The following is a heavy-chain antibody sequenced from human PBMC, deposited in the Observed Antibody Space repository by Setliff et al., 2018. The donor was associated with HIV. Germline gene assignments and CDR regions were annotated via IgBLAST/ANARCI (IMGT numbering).Heavy chain of an antibody. CDR2: IYTSGST. V-gene: IGHV4-61*02. Sequence: SETLSLTCTVSGGSISSGSYYWSWIRQPAGKGLEWIGRIYTSGSTNYNPSLKSRVTISVDTSKNQFSLKLSSVTAADTAVYYCARDRIVVVPAAISYYSYGMDVCGQGTTVTVSS. CDR1: GGSISSGSYY. J-gene: IGHJ6*02. CDR3: ARDRIVVVPAAISYYSYGMDV. D-gene: IGHD2-2*01.